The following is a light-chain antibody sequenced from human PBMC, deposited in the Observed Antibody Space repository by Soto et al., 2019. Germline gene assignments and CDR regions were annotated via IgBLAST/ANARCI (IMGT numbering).Light chain of an antibody. CDR3: QQYKNWPPWT. V-gene: IGKV3-15*01. CDR1: QSVSDN. CDR2: GTS. J-gene: IGKJ1*01. Sequence: EIVMTQSPAALSVSPGERATLSCRASQSVSDNFAWYQQKPGQAPSLLLFGTSTRATGIPARFSGSGSGTQFTLPISSLQSADFAVYYCQQYKNWPPWTFGQGTKVEIK.